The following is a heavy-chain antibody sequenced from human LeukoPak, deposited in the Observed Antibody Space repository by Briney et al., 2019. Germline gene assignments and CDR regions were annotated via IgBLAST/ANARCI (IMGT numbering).Heavy chain of an antibody. CDR3: AKAGSYSNYGDFDY. CDR1: GFTFSSYW. Sequence: PGGSLRLSCAASGFTFSSYWMSWVRQAPGKGLEWVANIKQDGSEKYYVDSVKGRFTISRDNAKNSLYLQMNSLRAEDTAVYYCAKAGSYSNYGDFDYWGQGTLVTVSS. V-gene: IGHV3-7*03. D-gene: IGHD4-11*01. CDR2: IKQDGSEK. J-gene: IGHJ4*02.